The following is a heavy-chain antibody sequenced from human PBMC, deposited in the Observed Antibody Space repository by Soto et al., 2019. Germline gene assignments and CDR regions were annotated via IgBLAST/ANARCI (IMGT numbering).Heavy chain of an antibody. Sequence: GASVKVSCKASGGTFSSYAISWVRQAPGKGLEWMGGIIPIFGTANYAQKFQGRVTITADESTSTAYMELSSLRSEDTAVYYCARGGITGTTDAFDIWGQGTMVTVS. CDR2: IIPIFGTA. CDR1: GGTFSSYA. V-gene: IGHV1-69*13. CDR3: ARGGITGTTDAFDI. J-gene: IGHJ3*02. D-gene: IGHD1-7*01.